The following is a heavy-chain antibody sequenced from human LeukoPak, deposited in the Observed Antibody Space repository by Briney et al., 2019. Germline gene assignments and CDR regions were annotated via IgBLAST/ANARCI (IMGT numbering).Heavy chain of an antibody. Sequence: ASVNVSCKVSAYTLTELSIHWMRHAHGQGLERMGGFDPEDGETIYAQKFPGRVTMAEDTSTDTAYMELSSLRSEDTAVYYCAAIPVWVVVPAAQFDYWGQGTLVTVSS. CDR1: AYTLTELS. D-gene: IGHD2-2*01. J-gene: IGHJ4*02. CDR3: AAIPVWVVVPAAQFDY. V-gene: IGHV1-24*01. CDR2: FDPEDGET.